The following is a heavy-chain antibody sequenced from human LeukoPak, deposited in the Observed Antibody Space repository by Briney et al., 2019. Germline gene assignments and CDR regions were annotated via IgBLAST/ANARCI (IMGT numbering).Heavy chain of an antibody. CDR1: GFTFSSYS. CDR3: ARERGPNGYSSSWYDAFDI. D-gene: IGHD6-13*01. J-gene: IGHJ3*02. V-gene: IGHV3-21*01. CDR2: ISSSSYI. Sequence: GGSLRLSCAASGFTFSSYSMNWVRQAPGKGLEWVSSISSSSYIYYADSVKGRFTISRDNAKNSLYLQMNGLRAEDTAVYYCARERGPNGYSSSWYDAFDIWGQGTMVTVSS.